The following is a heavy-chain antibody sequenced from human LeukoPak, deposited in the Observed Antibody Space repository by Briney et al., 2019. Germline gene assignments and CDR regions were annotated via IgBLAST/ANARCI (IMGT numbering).Heavy chain of an antibody. CDR2: ISYDGSNK. J-gene: IGHJ6*02. Sequence: PGGSLRLSCAASGFTFSSYAMHWVCQAPGKGLEWVAVISYDGSNKYYADSVKGRFTISRDNSKNTLYLQMNSLRAEDTAVYYCARDSSSSWYGYYYYGMDVWGQGTTVTVSS. CDR1: GFTFSSYA. CDR3: ARDSSSSWYGYYYYGMDV. V-gene: IGHV3-30-3*01. D-gene: IGHD6-13*01.